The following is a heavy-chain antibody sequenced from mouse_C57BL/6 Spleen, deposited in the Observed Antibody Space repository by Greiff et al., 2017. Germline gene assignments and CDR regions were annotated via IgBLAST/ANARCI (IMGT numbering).Heavy chain of an antibody. CDR3: ARQEDYYGSSYGYYFDY. CDR2: ISGGGGNT. J-gene: IGHJ2*01. Sequence: EVQLVESGGGLVKPGGSLKLSCAASGFTFSSYTMSWVRQTPEKRLEWVATISGGGGNTYYPDSVKGRFTISRDNAKNTLYLQMSSLRSEDTALYYCARQEDYYGSSYGYYFDYWGQGTTLTVSS. D-gene: IGHD1-1*01. CDR1: GFTFSSYT. V-gene: IGHV5-9*01.